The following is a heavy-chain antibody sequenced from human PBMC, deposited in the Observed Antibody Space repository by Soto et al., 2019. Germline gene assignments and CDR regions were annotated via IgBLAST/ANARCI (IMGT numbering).Heavy chain of an antibody. J-gene: IGHJ6*02. CDR2: ISAAGDP. V-gene: IGHV3-13*05. Sequence: EVQLVESGGGLVQPGGSLRLSCEASGFTFRNYDMHWVRQGTGKGLEWVSGISAAGDPDYADYVERRFTISRENAQNSFFLQMNSLRVGDTAVYYCARTDRDFYGLDVWGQGTTVIVSS. CDR3: ARTDRDFYGLDV. CDR1: GFTFRNYD.